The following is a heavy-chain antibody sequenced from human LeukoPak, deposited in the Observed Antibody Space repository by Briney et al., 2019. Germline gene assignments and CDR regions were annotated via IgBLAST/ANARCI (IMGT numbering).Heavy chain of an antibody. D-gene: IGHD4-23*01. CDR2: IWYDGSNK. V-gene: IGHV3-33*01. CDR3: AREEGVTALDY. Sequence: GRALRLSCAASGFTYSSYGMHWVRQARGKGLEGVAVIWYDGSNKYYADSVKGRFTISRDNSKNTLYLQMNSLRAEDTAVYYCAREEGVTALDYWGQGTLVTVSS. CDR1: GFTYSSYG. J-gene: IGHJ4*02.